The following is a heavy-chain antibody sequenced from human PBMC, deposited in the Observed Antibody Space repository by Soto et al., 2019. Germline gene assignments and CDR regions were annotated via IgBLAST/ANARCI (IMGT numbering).Heavy chain of an antibody. D-gene: IGHD2-15*01. CDR3: ASGHCSGDCYSDY. J-gene: IGHJ4*03. Sequence: ASVKVSCKASGYTFTNYPMHWARQAPGQGLEYLGWISTGNGNTKCSQRFQGRVTITWDPSATTTYIELSSLRSEDTALYYCASGHCSGDCYSDYWGQGTLVTVPQ. CDR2: ISTGNGNT. CDR1: GYTFTNYP. V-gene: IGHV1-3*04.